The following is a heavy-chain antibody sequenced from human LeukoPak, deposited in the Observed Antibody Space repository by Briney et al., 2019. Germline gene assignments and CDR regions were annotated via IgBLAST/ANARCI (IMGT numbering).Heavy chain of an antibody. Sequence: SVKVSCKASGGTFNSHVISWLRQAPGQGLEWMGGIIPVFGTASYTEKFQGRVTITTDESTTTAYMETSSLTSEDTAVYYCARGYYYGSESFWHTKWFDPWGQGTLVTVSS. D-gene: IGHD3-10*01. V-gene: IGHV1-69*05. CDR1: GGTFNSHV. CDR3: ARGYYYGSESFWHTKWFDP. J-gene: IGHJ5*02. CDR2: IIPVFGTA.